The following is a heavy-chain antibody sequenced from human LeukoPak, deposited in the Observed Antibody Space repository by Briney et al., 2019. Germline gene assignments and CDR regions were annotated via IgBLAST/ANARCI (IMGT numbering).Heavy chain of an antibody. J-gene: IGHJ6*03. CDR2: IIPIFGTA. CDR1: GGTFSSYA. V-gene: IGHV1-69*13. D-gene: IGHD6-13*01. CDR3: ARGHGSSYDYYYYYMDV. Sequence: GASVKVSCKASGGTFSSYAISWVRQAPGQGLEWMGGIIPIFGTANYAQKFQGRVTITADESTSTAYMELSSLRSEDTAVYYCARGHGSSYDYYYYYMDVWGKGTTVTVSS.